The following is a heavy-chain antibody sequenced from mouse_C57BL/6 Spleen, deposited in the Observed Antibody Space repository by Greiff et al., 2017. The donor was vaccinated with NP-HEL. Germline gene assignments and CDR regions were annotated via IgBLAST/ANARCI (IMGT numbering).Heavy chain of an antibody. J-gene: IGHJ4*01. Sequence: EVKLMESGGGLVKPGGSLKLSCAASGFTFSSYAMSWVRQTPEKRLEWVATISDGGSYTYYPDNVKGRFTISRDNAKNNLYLQMSHLKSEDTAMYYCARDGNYYGSSDYAMDYWGQGTSVTVSS. CDR3: ARDGNYYGSSDYAMDY. CDR2: ISDGGSYT. V-gene: IGHV5-4*01. CDR1: GFTFSSYA. D-gene: IGHD1-1*01.